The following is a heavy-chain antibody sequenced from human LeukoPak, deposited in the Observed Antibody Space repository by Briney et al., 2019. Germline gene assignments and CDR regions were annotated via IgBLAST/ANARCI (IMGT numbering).Heavy chain of an antibody. Sequence: GASVKVSCEASGYIFSTYGISWVRQAPGQGLEWMGCISGYNGNTNYAQKLQGRVTMTTDTSTSTAYMELRSLRSDDTAVYYCARRRSEEFDFDCWGQGTLVTVSS. J-gene: IGHJ4*02. CDR3: ARRRSEEFDFDC. CDR1: GYIFSTYG. CDR2: ISGYNGNT. V-gene: IGHV1-18*01. D-gene: IGHD6-19*01.